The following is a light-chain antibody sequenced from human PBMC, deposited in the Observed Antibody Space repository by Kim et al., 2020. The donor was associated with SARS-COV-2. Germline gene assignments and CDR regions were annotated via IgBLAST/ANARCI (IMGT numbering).Light chain of an antibody. V-gene: IGLV3-1*01. CDR3: QEWDSSTEV. CDR2: QDS. CDR1: KFGGQY. J-gene: IGLJ1*01. Sequence: SYELTQPPSVSVSPGQTASITCSGDKFGGQYACWYQQKPGQSPVLVIYQDSKRPSGIPERFSGSNSGNTATLTISGTQAGDEADYYCQEWDSSTEVFGNG.